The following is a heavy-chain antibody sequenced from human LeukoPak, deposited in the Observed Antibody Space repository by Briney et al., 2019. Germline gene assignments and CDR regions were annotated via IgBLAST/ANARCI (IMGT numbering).Heavy chain of an antibody. V-gene: IGHV4-61*01. CDR1: GGSVNSGSHY. J-gene: IGHJ4*02. D-gene: IGHD5-12*01. CDR3: ARDPGYSGIDY. CDR2: IYYSGST. Sequence: SETLSLTCTVSGGSVNSGSHYWCWIRQPPGKGLEWIAYIYYSGSTNCIPSLKSRATMSLDTSKNQFSLNLNSVTAADTAVYYCARDPGYSGIDYWGQGTLVTVSS.